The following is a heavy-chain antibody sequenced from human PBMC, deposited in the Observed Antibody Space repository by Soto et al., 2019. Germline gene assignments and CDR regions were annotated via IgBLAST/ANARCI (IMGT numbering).Heavy chain of an antibody. Sequence: ASVKVSCKASGYTFTSYAMHWVHQPPGQRLEWMGWINAVNGNTKYSQKFQGRVTITRDTSASTAYMELSSLRSEDTAVYYCARGYGDSADVLDYWGQGTLVTVSS. J-gene: IGHJ4*02. V-gene: IGHV1-3*01. CDR2: INAVNGNT. CDR1: GYTFTSYA. D-gene: IGHD4-17*01. CDR3: ARGYGDSADVLDY.